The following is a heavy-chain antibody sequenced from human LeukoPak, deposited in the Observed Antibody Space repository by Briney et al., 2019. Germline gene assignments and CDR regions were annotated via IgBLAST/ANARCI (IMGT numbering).Heavy chain of an antibody. D-gene: IGHD3-3*01. CDR2: INPSGGTT. Sequence: GASVKVSCKTSGYTFTRYHIHWVRQAPGQGLEWMGVINPSGGTTTYAQNLQGRVTMTRDTSTITVYMELSSLRSDDTAVYYCAREAIFGVVREYYFDYWGQGTLVTVS. CDR1: GYTFTRYH. V-gene: IGHV1-46*01. J-gene: IGHJ4*02. CDR3: AREAIFGVVREYYFDY.